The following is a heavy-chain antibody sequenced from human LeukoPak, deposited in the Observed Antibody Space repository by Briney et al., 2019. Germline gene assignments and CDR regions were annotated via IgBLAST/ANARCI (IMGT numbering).Heavy chain of an antibody. CDR3: ARDAMYSSSGGDYYYCGMDV. D-gene: IGHD6-13*01. J-gene: IGHJ6*04. CDR1: GFTFSSYW. CDR2: INSDGSST. Sequence: GGSLRLSCAASGFTFSSYWMHWVRQAPGKGLVWVSRINSDGSSTSYADSVKGRFTISRDNAKNTLYLQMNSLRAEDTAVYYCARDAMYSSSGGDYYYCGMDVWGKGTTVTVSS. V-gene: IGHV3-74*01.